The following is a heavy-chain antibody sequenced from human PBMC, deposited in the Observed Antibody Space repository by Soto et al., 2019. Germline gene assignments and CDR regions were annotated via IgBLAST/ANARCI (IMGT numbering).Heavy chain of an antibody. CDR2: IWYDGSNK. Sequence: TGGSLRLSCAASGFTFSSYGMHWVRQAPGKGLEWVAVIWYDGSNKYYADSVKGRFTISRDNSKNTLYLQMNSLRAEDTAVYYCARDGAPKIGDSSGYDIGLIDYWGQGTLVTVSS. D-gene: IGHD3-22*01. CDR3: ARDGAPKIGDSSGYDIGLIDY. J-gene: IGHJ4*02. CDR1: GFTFSSYG. V-gene: IGHV3-33*01.